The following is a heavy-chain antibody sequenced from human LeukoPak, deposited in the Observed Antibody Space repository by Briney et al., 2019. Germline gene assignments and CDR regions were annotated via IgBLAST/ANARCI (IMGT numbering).Heavy chain of an antibody. CDR1: GFTFDDYA. Sequence: GGSLRLSCAASGFTFDDYAMHWVRQAPGKGLEWVSGISWNSGSIGYADSVKGRFIISRDNAKNSLYLQMNSLRAEDTAVYYCAREADFDYWGQGTLVTVSS. J-gene: IGHJ4*02. CDR3: AREADFDY. CDR2: ISWNSGSI. V-gene: IGHV3-9*01.